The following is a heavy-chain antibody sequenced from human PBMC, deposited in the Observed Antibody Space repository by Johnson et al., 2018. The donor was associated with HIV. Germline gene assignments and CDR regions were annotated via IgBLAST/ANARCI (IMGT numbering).Heavy chain of an antibody. Sequence: QVQLVESGGGVVQPGGSLRLSCAASGFTFSSYAMHWVRQAPGKGLEWVAFIRYDGSNKYYEKTVKGRFTIARDNSKNTLYLQMNSLRAEDTAVYYCARSFGVTTPGAFDIWGQGTMVTVSS. V-gene: IGHV3-30*02. CDR2: IRYDGSNK. CDR1: GFTFSSYA. J-gene: IGHJ3*02. CDR3: ARSFGVTTPGAFDI. D-gene: IGHD3-3*01.